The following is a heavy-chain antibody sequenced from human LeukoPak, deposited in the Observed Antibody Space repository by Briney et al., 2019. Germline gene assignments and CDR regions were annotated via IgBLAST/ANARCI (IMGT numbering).Heavy chain of an antibody. CDR3: ARGSPGGCTNGVCYSSGPNWFDP. Sequence: ASVKVSCKASGYTFTGYYMHWVRQAPGQGLEWMGWINPNSGGTNYAQKFQGRVTMTRDTSISTAYMELSRLRSDDTAVYYCARGSPGGCTNGVCYSSGPNWFDPWGQGTLVTVSS. CDR2: INPNSGGT. CDR1: GYTFTGYY. V-gene: IGHV1-2*02. J-gene: IGHJ5*02. D-gene: IGHD2-8*01.